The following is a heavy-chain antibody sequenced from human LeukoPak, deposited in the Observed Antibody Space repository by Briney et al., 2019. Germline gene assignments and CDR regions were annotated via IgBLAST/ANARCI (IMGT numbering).Heavy chain of an antibody. D-gene: IGHD4-17*01. CDR2: ITWNGDTT. CDR1: EFTFDDYG. CDR3: ARSSTTVTTRFFDL. J-gene: IGHJ2*01. Sequence: GGSLRLSCAASEFTFDDYGMTWVRQAPGKGLEWVSYITWNGDTTAYADSVKGRFTISRDNAKNSLYLQMNSLRVGDTAFYYRARSSTTVTTRFFDLWGRGTLVTVSS. V-gene: IGHV3-20*04.